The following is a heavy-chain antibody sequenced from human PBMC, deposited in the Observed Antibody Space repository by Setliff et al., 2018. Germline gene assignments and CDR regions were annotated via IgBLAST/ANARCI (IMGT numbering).Heavy chain of an antibody. CDR1: GGSMTYY. CDR2: IDYSGST. D-gene: IGHD3-22*01. V-gene: IGHV4-59*04. J-gene: IGHJ3*02. Sequence: SETLSLTCTVSGGSMTYYWSWIRQHPGKGLEWTGYIDYSGSTYYSPSLKRRVTISVDTSKNQFSLKLSSVTAADTAVYYCATRTYYDSNGYYYAIAGPFDIWGQGTMVTVSS. CDR3: ATRTYYDSNGYYYAIAGPFDI.